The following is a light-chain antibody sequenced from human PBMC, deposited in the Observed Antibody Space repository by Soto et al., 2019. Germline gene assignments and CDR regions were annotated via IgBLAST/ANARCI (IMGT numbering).Light chain of an antibody. J-gene: IGLJ2*01. Sequence: QSVLTQPPSVSGAPGQRVTISCTGSSSNIGAVFDVHWYQQVPGTAPKLLIYENTKRPSGVPDRFSGSKSGTSASLAITGLQAEDAALYYCPSYDSGLSVLLFGGGTKLTVL. CDR1: SSNIGAVFD. CDR3: PSYDSGLSVLL. V-gene: IGLV1-40*01. CDR2: ENT.